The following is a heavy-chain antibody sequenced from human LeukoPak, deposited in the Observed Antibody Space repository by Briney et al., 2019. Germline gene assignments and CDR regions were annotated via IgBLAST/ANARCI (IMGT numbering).Heavy chain of an antibody. CDR2: ISYDGSNK. D-gene: IGHD4-11*01. Sequence: GGSLRLSCAASGFTFIGYAMHWVRQAPGKGLEWVAVISYDGSNKYYADSVKGRFIISRDNSKNTLYLQMSSLRAEDTAVYYCAREQYYFDYWGQGTLVTVSS. CDR3: AREQYYFDY. V-gene: IGHV3-30*15. J-gene: IGHJ4*02. CDR1: GFTFIGYA.